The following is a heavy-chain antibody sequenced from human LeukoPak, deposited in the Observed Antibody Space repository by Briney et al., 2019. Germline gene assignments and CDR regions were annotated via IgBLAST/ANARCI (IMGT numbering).Heavy chain of an antibody. Sequence: GGSLRLSCAASAFSLNAYNMKWVRQAPGKELEWVSSISYTGTYIYYADSVKGRFTISRDNAKNSLYLQTNSLRAEDTAVYYCARAIRDAFDIWGQGTMVTVSS. D-gene: IGHD5-24*01. CDR2: ISYTGTYI. CDR1: AFSLNAYN. J-gene: IGHJ3*02. V-gene: IGHV3-21*04. CDR3: ARAIRDAFDI.